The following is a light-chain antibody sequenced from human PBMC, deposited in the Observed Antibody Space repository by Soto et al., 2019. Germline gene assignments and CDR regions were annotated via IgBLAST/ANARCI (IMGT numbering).Light chain of an antibody. CDR1: SSDVGAYNY. CDR3: SSYTSSSTYV. J-gene: IGLJ1*01. V-gene: IGLV2-14*01. CDR2: EVG. Sequence: QSALTQPASVSGSPGQSITISCTGTSSDVGAYNYVSWYQQHPGKVPKLMIYEVGNRPSGVSNRFSGSKFGNTASLTISGLQAEDETDYYCSSYTSSSTYVFGTGTKVTVL.